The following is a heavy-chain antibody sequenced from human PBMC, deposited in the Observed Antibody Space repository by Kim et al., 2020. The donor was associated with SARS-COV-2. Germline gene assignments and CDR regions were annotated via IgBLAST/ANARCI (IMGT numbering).Heavy chain of an antibody. CDR2: ISSSSSYI. CDR1: GFTFSSYS. V-gene: IGHV3-21*01. J-gene: IGHJ6*02. CDR3: ARDGPPPPATYDYGDYGHYYYYYGMDV. D-gene: IGHD4-17*01. Sequence: GGSLRLSCAASGFTFSSYSMNWVRQAPGKGLEWVSSISSSSSYIYYADSVKGRFTISRDNAKNSLYLQMNSLRAEDTAVYYCARDGPPPPATYDYGDYGHYYYYYGMDVWGQGTTVTVSS.